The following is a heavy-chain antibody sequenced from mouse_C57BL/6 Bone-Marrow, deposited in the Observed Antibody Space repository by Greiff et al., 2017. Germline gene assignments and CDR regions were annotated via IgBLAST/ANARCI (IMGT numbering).Heavy chain of an antibody. Sequence: QVQLQQPGAELVMPGASVKLSCKASGYTFTSYWMHWVKQRPGQGLEWIGEIDPSDSYTNYNQKFKGKSTLTVDKSSSTAYMQLSSLTSEDSAVYYWARASGSSWFAYWGPGTLVTVSA. V-gene: IGHV1-69*01. CDR3: ARASGSSWFAY. D-gene: IGHD1-2*01. CDR1: GYTFTSYW. J-gene: IGHJ3*01. CDR2: IDPSDSYT.